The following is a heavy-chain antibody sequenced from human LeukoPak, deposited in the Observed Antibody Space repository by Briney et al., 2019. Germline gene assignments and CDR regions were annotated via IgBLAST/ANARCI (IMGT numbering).Heavy chain of an antibody. CDR1: GFTLSSYA. V-gene: IGHV3-23*01. J-gene: IGHJ6*03. Sequence: GGSLRLSCAASGFTLSSYAMSWVGQAPGKGLEWGSSISASGGSTNYADSVKGRFTISRDNAKNTLYLQMNSLRAEDTAIYYCARDRGGSYPYYYYYMDVWGKGTTVTVSS. CDR3: ARDRGGSYPYYYYYMDV. CDR2: ISASGGST. D-gene: IGHD1-26*01.